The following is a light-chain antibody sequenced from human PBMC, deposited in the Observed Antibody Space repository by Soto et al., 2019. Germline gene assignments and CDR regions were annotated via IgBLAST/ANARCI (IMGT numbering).Light chain of an antibody. V-gene: IGKV3-20*01. Sequence: EIVLTQPPGTLSLSPGARATLSCRASQSLSVSYMAWYQQRPGQAPRLLIYGTSTSAAGGPDRVSGSGSGTDFTRAISRLEPEDFDVYYGHQYGCSPHTFGQGTTVEI. J-gene: IGKJ1*01. CDR1: QSLSVSY. CDR3: HQYGCSPHT. CDR2: GTS.